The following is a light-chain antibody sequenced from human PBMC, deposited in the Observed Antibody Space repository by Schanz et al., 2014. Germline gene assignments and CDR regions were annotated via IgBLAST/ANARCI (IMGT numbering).Light chain of an antibody. Sequence: EIVLTQSPGTLSLSPGERATLSCRASQSVSSNYLAWYQQRPGQAPRLLIYGASSRATGIPDRFSGSGSGTDFTLTISRLEPEDFAVYYCQQHGSSVTFGPGTKVDIK. CDR2: GAS. CDR3: QQHGSSVT. J-gene: IGKJ3*01. V-gene: IGKV3-20*01. CDR1: QSVSSNY.